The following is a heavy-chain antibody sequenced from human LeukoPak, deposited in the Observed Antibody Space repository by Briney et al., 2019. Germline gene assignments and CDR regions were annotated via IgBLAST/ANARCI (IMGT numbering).Heavy chain of an antibody. V-gene: IGHV4-59*01. D-gene: IGHD1-26*01. CDR3: AREKDTGSDHAKIRYDI. CDR1: GGFISDYY. J-gene: IGHJ3*02. Sequence: SETLSLTCTVSGGFISDYYWSWIRQPPGKGLQGIGWIFGSGSSNYNPSLKSRLTISVDTSKNQFSLKLTSATAADTAVYYCAREKDTGSDHAKIRYDIWGQGTMVTVSS. CDR2: IFGSGSS.